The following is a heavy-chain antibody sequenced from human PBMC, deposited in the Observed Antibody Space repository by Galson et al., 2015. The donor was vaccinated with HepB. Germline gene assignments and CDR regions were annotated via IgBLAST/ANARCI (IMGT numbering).Heavy chain of an antibody. J-gene: IGHJ4*02. CDR1: GGSISSYY. CDR2: IYYSGST. CDR3: ARDSASGWNYFDY. V-gene: IGHV4-59*12. Sequence: SETLSLTCTVSGGSISSYYWSWIRQPPGKGLEWIGYIYYSGSTNYNPSLKSRVTISVDTSKNQFSLRLSSVTAADTAVYYCARDSASGWNYFDYWGQGTLVTVSS. D-gene: IGHD6-19*01.